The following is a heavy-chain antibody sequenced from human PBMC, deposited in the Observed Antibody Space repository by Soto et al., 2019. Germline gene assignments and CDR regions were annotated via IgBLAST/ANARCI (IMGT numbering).Heavy chain of an antibody. V-gene: IGHV3-23*01. J-gene: IGHJ6*02. CDR3: AKGSGGSYYYGMDV. CDR2: FSGSGGRT. CDR1: GFTFSNYA. Sequence: PGGSLRLSCAASGFTFSNYAMSWVRQAPGKGLEWVSSFSGSGGRTDYVDSVKGRFTISRDNSKNTLYLQMNTLRAEDTAVYYCAKGSGGSYYYGMDVWGQGTTVTVSS. D-gene: IGHD3-10*01.